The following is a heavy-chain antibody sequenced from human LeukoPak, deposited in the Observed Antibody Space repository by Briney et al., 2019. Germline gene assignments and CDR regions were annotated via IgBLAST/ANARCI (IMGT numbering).Heavy chain of an antibody. Sequence: GGSLRLSCAASGFTFSCYGMHWVRQAPGKGLEWVAVISYDGSNKYYADSVKGRFTISRDNSKNTLYLQMNSLRAEDTAVYYCAKDRDWSSSWYFDYWGQGTLVTVSS. D-gene: IGHD6-13*01. J-gene: IGHJ4*02. V-gene: IGHV3-30*18. CDR2: ISYDGSNK. CDR1: GFTFSCYG. CDR3: AKDRDWSSSWYFDY.